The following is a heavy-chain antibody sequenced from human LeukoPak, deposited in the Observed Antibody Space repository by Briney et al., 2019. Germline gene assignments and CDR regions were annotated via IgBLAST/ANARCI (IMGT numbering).Heavy chain of an antibody. V-gene: IGHV1-2*02. Sequence: ASVRVSCKASGYTFTAHYLHWMRQAPGQGLEWMGWINPNSGGTTYAQKFQGRVTMTRDTSISTIYMELSRLGSDDTAVYFCSREDYWGQGTLVTVSS. J-gene: IGHJ4*02. CDR3: SREDY. CDR1: GYTFTAHY. CDR2: INPNSGGT.